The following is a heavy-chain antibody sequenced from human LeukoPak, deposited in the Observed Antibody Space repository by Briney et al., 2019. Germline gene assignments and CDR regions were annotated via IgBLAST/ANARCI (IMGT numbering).Heavy chain of an antibody. Sequence: SETLSLTCTVSSGSISTSNYYWGWVRQPPGKALEWIGNIFYSGSTNYNPSLKSRVTISVDTSKNQFSLKLSSVTAADTAVYYCARDRLATPIHHAFDIWGQGTMVTVSS. V-gene: IGHV4-39*07. CDR2: IFYSGST. CDR1: SGSISTSNYY. J-gene: IGHJ3*02. CDR3: ARDRLATPIHHAFDI. D-gene: IGHD3-9*01.